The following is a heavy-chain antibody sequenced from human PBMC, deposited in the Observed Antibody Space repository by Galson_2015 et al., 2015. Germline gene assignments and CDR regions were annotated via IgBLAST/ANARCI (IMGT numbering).Heavy chain of an antibody. V-gene: IGHV3-23*01. CDR2: ISVSGGTT. CDR1: GFSFSVYA. CDR3: AKTRRPYCNGGGCHHFDH. Sequence: SLRLSCAVSGFSFSVYAMSWVRQAPGKGLEWVSVISVSGGTTYYADSVKGRFTVSRDSSLYLQMNCLTVDDTGVYYCAKTRRPYCNGGGCHHFDHLGQGTLVTVSS. J-gene: IGHJ4*02. D-gene: IGHD2-15*01.